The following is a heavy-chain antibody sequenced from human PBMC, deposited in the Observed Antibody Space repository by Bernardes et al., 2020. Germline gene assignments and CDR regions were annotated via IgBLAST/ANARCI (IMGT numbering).Heavy chain of an antibody. CDR3: TKLAGIAAAGMDY. D-gene: IGHD6-13*01. V-gene: IGHV3-49*03. CDR1: GFTFGDYA. CDR2: IRSKAYGGTT. Sequence: GSLRLSCTASGFTFGDYAMSWFRQAPGKGLEWVGFIRSKAYGGTTEYAASVKGRFTISRDDSKSIAYLQMNSLKTEDTAVYYCTKLAGIAAAGMDYWGQGTLVTVSS. J-gene: IGHJ4*02.